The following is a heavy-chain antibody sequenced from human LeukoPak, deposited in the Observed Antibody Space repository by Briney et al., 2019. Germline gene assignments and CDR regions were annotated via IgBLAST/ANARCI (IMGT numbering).Heavy chain of an antibody. CDR1: GFTFSSYA. Sequence: RGSLRLSCAAPGFTFSSYARSWVRQAPGKGLEWGSAISGSVGRTYYADSVKGRFTISRDNSKNTLYLQMNSLRAEDTAVYYCAKDRNRGSSSWYPRYWGQGTLVTVSS. J-gene: IGHJ4*02. CDR2: ISGSVGRT. CDR3: AKDRNRGSSSWYPRY. V-gene: IGHV3-23*01. D-gene: IGHD6-13*01.